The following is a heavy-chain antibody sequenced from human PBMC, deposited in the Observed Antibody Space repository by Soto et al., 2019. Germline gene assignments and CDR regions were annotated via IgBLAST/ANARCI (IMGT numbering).Heavy chain of an antibody. Sequence: SETLSLTCTVSGGSISSSSYYWGWIRQPPGKGLEWIGSIYYSGSTYYNPSFKSRVTISVDTSKNQFSLKLSSVTAADTAVYYCATPKDPYSGSYVYYYYGMDVWGQGTTVTVSS. CDR3: ATPKDPYSGSYVYYYYGMDV. CDR2: IYYSGST. V-gene: IGHV4-39*01. CDR1: GGSISSSSYY. D-gene: IGHD1-26*01. J-gene: IGHJ6*02.